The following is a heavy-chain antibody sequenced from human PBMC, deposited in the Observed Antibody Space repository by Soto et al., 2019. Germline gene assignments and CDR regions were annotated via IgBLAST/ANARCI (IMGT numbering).Heavy chain of an antibody. Sequence: GESLKISCKASGYTFTGYYMHWVRQAPGQGLEWMGWINPNSGGTNYAQKFQGRVTMTRDTSISTAYMELSRLRSDDTAVYYCARAEPLTGDAFDIWGQGTMVTVSS. V-gene: IGHV1-2*02. CDR1: GYTFTGYY. D-gene: IGHD7-27*01. J-gene: IGHJ3*02. CDR3: ARAEPLTGDAFDI. CDR2: INPNSGGT.